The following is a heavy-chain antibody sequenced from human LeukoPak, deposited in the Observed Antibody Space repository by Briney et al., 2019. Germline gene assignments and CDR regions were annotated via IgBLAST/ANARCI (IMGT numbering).Heavy chain of an antibody. J-gene: IGHJ1*01. V-gene: IGHV3-23*01. CDR1: GFTFSSYA. CDR2: ISGSGGST. CDR3: ARGAAAAGTEYFQH. Sequence: GGSLRLSCAASGFTFSSYAMSWVRQAPGKGLEWVSAISGSGGSTYYADSVKGRFTISGDNSKNTLYLQMNSLRAEDTAVYYCARGAAAAGTEYFQHWGQGTLVTVSS. D-gene: IGHD6-13*01.